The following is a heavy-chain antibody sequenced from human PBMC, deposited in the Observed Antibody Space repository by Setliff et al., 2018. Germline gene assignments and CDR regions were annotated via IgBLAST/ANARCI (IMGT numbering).Heavy chain of an antibody. CDR2: IFYSGRT. Sequence: PSETLSLTCTVSGASISSGTYYWGLIRQPPGKELEWIGSIFYSGRTFYNPSLKSRVTISVDTSKHQFSLTLSSVTAADTAVYYCARLPNYVWGSPLDYWGQGTLVTVSS. V-gene: IGHV4-39*01. J-gene: IGHJ4*02. CDR3: ARLPNYVWGSPLDY. CDR1: GASISSGTYY. D-gene: IGHD3-16*01.